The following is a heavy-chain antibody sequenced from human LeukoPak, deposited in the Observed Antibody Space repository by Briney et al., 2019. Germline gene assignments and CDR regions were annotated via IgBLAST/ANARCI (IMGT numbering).Heavy chain of an antibody. Sequence: ASVTVSCKASGYTFIGYFMNWVRQAPGQGLEWMGRINPNSGGTNYAQKFQGRVTMTRDTSISTAYMELSRLRSDDTAVYYCARDHEDCSSASCYDWGQGTLVTVSS. V-gene: IGHV1-2*06. CDR3: ARDHEDCSSASCYD. J-gene: IGHJ4*02. D-gene: IGHD2-2*01. CDR2: INPNSGGT. CDR1: GYTFIGYF.